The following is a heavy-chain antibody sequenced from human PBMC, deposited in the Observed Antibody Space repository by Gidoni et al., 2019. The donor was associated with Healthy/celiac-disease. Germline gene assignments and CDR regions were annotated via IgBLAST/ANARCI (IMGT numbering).Heavy chain of an antibody. CDR3: ARDGVSGYDYGRY. D-gene: IGHD5-12*01. J-gene: IGHJ4*02. Sequence: EVQLVGSGGGLVQPGGSLRLSCAASGFTFSSYWMSWVRQAPGKGREWVANIKQDGSEKYYVDSLKGRFTISRDNAKNSLYLQMNSLRAEDTAVYYCARDGVSGYDYGRYWGQGTLVTVSS. CDR2: IKQDGSEK. CDR1: GFTFSSYW. V-gene: IGHV3-7*01.